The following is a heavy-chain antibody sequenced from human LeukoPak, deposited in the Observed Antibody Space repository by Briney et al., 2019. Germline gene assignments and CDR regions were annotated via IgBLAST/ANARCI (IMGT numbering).Heavy chain of an antibody. CDR3: AKGYSSSWFQYYFDY. D-gene: IGHD6-13*01. V-gene: IGHV3-9*01. CDR1: GFTFSSYA. J-gene: IGHJ4*02. Sequence: PGGSLRLSCAASGFTFSSYAMHWVRQAPGKGLEWVSGISWNSGSIGYADSVKGRFTISRDNAKNSLYLQMNSLRAEDTALYYCAKGYSSSWFQYYFDYWGQGTLVTVSS. CDR2: ISWNSGSI.